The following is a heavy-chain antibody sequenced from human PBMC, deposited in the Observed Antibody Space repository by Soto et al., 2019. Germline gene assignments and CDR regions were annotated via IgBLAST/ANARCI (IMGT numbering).Heavy chain of an antibody. CDR2: INSSGST. CDR3: SRRAPEGFDP. CDR1: GGSFGSSAYY. V-gene: IGHV4-39*01. J-gene: IGHJ5*02. Sequence: SETLSLTCTVSGGSFGSSAYYWGWIRRAPGKGLEWIGSINSSGSTFSNPSLKSRVTLSVDTSKNQFSLKLTSVTAADTALYYCSRRAPEGFDPWGQGTLVTVS.